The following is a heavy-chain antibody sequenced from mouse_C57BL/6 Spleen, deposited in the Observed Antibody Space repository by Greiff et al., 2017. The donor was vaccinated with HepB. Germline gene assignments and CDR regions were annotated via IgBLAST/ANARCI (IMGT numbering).Heavy chain of an antibody. V-gene: IGHV5-16*01. CDR3: ARDYDYDGGFDY. CDR2: INYDGSST. Sequence: DVQLVESEGGLVQPGSSMKLSCTASGFTFSDYYMAWVRQVPEKGLEWVANINYDGSSTYYLDSLKSRFIISRDNAKNILYLQMSSLKSEDTATYYCARDYDYDGGFDYWGQGTTLTVSS. D-gene: IGHD2-4*01. CDR1: GFTFSDYY. J-gene: IGHJ2*01.